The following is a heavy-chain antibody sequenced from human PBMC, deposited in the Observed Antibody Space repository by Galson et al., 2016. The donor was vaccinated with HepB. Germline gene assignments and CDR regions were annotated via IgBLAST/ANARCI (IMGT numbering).Heavy chain of an antibody. CDR3: ARESSGTTGAKSNRVWYFDL. CDR2: IKQEGNEK. D-gene: IGHD1-7*01. CDR1: GFTFSRYW. J-gene: IGHJ2*01. Sequence: SLRLSCAASGFTFSRYWMSWVRQAPGKGLEWVANIKQEGNEKYYVDSVKGRFTISRDNAKNSLFLQMNSLTEEDTALYYCARESSGTTGAKSNRVWYFDLWGRGTLVTVSS. V-gene: IGHV3-7*01.